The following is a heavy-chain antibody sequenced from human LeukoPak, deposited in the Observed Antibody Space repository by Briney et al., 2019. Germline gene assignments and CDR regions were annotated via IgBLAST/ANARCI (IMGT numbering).Heavy chain of an antibody. D-gene: IGHD2-15*01. CDR2: ISCSGGST. Sequence: PGGSLGLSCAACGFTFRSYAMSWVRQAPGKGLEGVSAISCSGGSTYYADSVKSLFTISRDNSKNTLYLQLNSLRAEDTAVYYCAKNEGIVVVRASVDYWGQGTLVTVSS. V-gene: IGHV3-23*01. CDR1: GFTFRSYA. J-gene: IGHJ4*02. CDR3: AKNEGIVVVRASVDY.